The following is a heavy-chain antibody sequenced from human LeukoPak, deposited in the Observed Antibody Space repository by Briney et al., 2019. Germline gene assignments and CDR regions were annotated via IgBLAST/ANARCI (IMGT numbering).Heavy chain of an antibody. CDR2: VHHGRAS. CDR1: GDSITSHSW. V-gene: IGHV4-4*02. D-gene: IGHD6-19*01. Sequence: SGTLSLTCAVSGDSITSHSWWSWVRQPPGKGLEWIGEVHHGRASNYDPSLESRVTISVDKSKNRFSLNLRSVTAADTATYYCASHVTVLGTRGFDFWGRGTLVTVS. CDR3: ASHVTVLGTRGFDF. J-gene: IGHJ4*02.